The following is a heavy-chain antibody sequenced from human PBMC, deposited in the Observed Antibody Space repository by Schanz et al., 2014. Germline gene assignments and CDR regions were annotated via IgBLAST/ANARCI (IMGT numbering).Heavy chain of an antibody. D-gene: IGHD3-9*01. J-gene: IGHJ4*02. CDR3: AKDPYDVLTGYQYYFDY. V-gene: IGHV3-23*01. CDR1: GFTFATYA. CDR2: INGSGNAT. Sequence: EVKLLESGGGLVQPGGSLRLSCAASGFTFATYAMSWVRQAPGKGLEWVAAINGSGNATYYADSVKGRFTISRDNSRNTLVLQMKRLRVEDTAVYFCAKDPYDVLTGYQYYFDYWGPGRLVTVSS.